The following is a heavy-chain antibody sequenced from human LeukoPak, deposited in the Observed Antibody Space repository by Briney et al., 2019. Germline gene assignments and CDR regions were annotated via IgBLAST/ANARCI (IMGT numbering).Heavy chain of an antibody. D-gene: IGHD1-26*01. CDR3: ARSRAGWELLRVDY. V-gene: IGHV4-59*01. Sequence: SSETLSLTCTVSGGSISDNYWSWIRQPPGKGLEWIGYAYSSGHTNYNSSLKSRVTISVDTSKNQFSLKLSSVTAADTAVYYCARSRAGWELLRVDYWGQGTLVTVSS. CDR2: AYSSGHT. CDR1: GGSISDNY. J-gene: IGHJ4*02.